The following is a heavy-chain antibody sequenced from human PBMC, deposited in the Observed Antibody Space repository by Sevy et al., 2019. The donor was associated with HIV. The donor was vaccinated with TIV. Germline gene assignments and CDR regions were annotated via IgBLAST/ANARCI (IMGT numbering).Heavy chain of an antibody. Sequence: GGSLRLSCGASGFTFSTYWMSWVRQAPGRGLEWVANINQDGSQKYYVDSVTGRFTISKDNAKNSLYLQRSSLRAEDTAVYYWARVFDGGPDYWGQGTLVTVSS. J-gene: IGHJ4*02. CDR2: INQDGSQK. V-gene: IGHV3-7*01. CDR1: GFTFSTYW. D-gene: IGHD3-9*01. CDR3: ARVFDGGPDY.